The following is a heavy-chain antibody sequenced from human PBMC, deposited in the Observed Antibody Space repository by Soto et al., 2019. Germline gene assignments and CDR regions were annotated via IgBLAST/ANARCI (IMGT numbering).Heavy chain of an antibody. V-gene: IGHV3-23*01. D-gene: IGHD6-19*01. CDR3: AKGVYSSGLFDWFDP. CDR1: GFTFSNYA. J-gene: IGHJ5*02. CDR2: ISGSGGST. Sequence: GSLRLSCAASGFTFSNYAMSWVRQAPGKGLEWVSAISGSGGSTYYADSVKGRFTISRDNSKNTLYLQMNSLRAEDTAVYYCAKGVYSSGLFDWFDPWGQGTLVTVSS.